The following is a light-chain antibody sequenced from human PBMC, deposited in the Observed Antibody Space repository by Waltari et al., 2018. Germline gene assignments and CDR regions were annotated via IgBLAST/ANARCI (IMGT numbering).Light chain of an antibody. CDR1: SGHSSYA. V-gene: IGLV4-69*01. CDR3: QTWGPGMV. Sequence: QLVLTQSPSASASRGASVKLTCTLSSGHSSYAIAWHQQQPAKGPRSLMKLKSDGSHSKGDGIPDRFSASSSRAERYLTISSLQSEDEADYYCQTWGPGMVFGGGTKLTVL. CDR2: LKSDGSH. J-gene: IGLJ3*02.